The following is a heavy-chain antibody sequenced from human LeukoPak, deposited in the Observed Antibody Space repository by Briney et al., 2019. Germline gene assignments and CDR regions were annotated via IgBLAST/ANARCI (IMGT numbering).Heavy chain of an antibody. CDR2: INPNSGGT. D-gene: IGHD3-3*01. CDR1: GYTFTGYY. V-gene: IGHV1-2*02. CDR3: ARADLEWLLDY. J-gene: IGHJ4*02. Sequence: ASVKVSRKASGYTFTGYYMHWVRQAPGQGLEWMGWINPNSGGTNYAQKFQGRVTMTRDTSITTAYMELSRLRSDDTAVYYCARADLEWLLDYWGRENVVTVSS.